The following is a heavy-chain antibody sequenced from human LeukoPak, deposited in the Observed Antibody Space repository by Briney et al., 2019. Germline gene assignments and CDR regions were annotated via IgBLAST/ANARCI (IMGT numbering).Heavy chain of an antibody. CDR1: GFSFSSYA. CDR3: AHTLYYYGSGSFPFDY. D-gene: IGHD3-10*01. Sequence: PGGSLRLSCADSGFSFSSYAMSWVRQAPGKGLEWVSAISGSGGSTYYADSVKGRFTISRENSKPTLYLQMNSLRAEDTAVYYCAHTLYYYGSGSFPFDYWGQGTLVTVSS. CDR2: ISGSGGST. V-gene: IGHV3-23*01. J-gene: IGHJ4*02.